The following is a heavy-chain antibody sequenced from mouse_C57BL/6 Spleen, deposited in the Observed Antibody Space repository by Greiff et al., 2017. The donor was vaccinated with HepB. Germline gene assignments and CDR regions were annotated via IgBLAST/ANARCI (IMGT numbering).Heavy chain of an antibody. CDR3: ARWLPFYAMDY. CDR2: IDPSDSYT. D-gene: IGHD2-2*01. V-gene: IGHV1-50*01. Sequence: QVHVKQPGAELVKPGASVKLSCKASGYTFTSYWMQWVKQRPGQGLEWIGEIDPSDSYTNYNQKFKGKATLTVDTSSSTAYMQLSSLTSEDSAVYYCARWLPFYAMDYWGQGTSVTVSS. CDR1: GYTFTSYW. J-gene: IGHJ4*01.